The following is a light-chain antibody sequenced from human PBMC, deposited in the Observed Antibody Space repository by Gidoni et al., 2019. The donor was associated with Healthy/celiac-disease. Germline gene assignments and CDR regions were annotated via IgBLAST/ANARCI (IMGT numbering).Light chain of an antibody. Sequence: DIVITHSPLSLPVTPGEPDSISCRSSQSRLHSNGYNYLDWYLQKPGQSPQLLIYLGSNRASGVPDRFSGSGSGTDFTLKISRVEAEDVGVYYCMQALQTPLTFGPGTKVDIK. CDR2: LGS. J-gene: IGKJ3*01. CDR3: MQALQTPLT. V-gene: IGKV2-28*01. CDR1: QSRLHSNGYNY.